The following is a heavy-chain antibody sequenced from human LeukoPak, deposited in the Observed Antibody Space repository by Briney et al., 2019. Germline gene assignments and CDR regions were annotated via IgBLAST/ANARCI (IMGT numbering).Heavy chain of an antibody. Sequence: SETLSLTCTVSGGSISNYYWSWIRQPPGKGLEWIGYISYSGNTNYNPSLMSRVTISVDTSRNQFSLKLSSVTAADTAVYYCARGGIPDYWGQGILVTVSS. CDR3: ARGGIPDY. D-gene: IGHD2-21*01. CDR2: ISYSGNT. V-gene: IGHV4-59*08. CDR1: GGSISNYY. J-gene: IGHJ4*02.